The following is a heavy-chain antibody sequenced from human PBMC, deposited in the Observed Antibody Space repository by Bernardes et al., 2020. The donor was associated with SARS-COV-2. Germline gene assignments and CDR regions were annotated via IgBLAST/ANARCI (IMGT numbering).Heavy chain of an antibody. J-gene: IGHJ6*02. CDR3: ARDQGMATYYYYGMDV. CDR2: IYTSGST. Sequence: SETLSLTCTVSGGSISSYYWSWIRQPAGKGLEWIGRIYTSGSTNYNPSLKSRVTMSVDTSKNQFSLKLSSVTAADTAVYYCARDQGMATYYYYGMDVWGQGTTVTVSS. D-gene: IGHD6-13*01. V-gene: IGHV4-4*07. CDR1: GGSISSYY.